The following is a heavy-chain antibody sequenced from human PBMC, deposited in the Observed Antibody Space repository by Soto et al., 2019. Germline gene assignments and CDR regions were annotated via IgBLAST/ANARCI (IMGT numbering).Heavy chain of an antibody. CDR2: IYYSGST. V-gene: IGHV4-39*01. Sequence: PSETLSLTCTVSGGSISSSSYYWSWIRQPPGKGLEWIGSIYYSGSTYYNPSLKSRVTISVDTSKNQFSLKLSSVTAADTAVYYCARSVRARRWSLDYWGQGTLVTVSS. CDR1: GGSISSSSYY. D-gene: IGHD2-8*01. CDR3: ARSVRARRWSLDY. J-gene: IGHJ4*02.